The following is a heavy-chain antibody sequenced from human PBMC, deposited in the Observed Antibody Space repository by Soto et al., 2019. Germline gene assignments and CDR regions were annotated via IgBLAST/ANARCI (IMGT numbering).Heavy chain of an antibody. CDR2: MNPNSGNT. CDR3: ARGRYCSGGSCYAYSRY. V-gene: IGHV1-8*01. CDR1: GYTFTSYD. D-gene: IGHD2-15*01. J-gene: IGHJ4*02. Sequence: QVQLVQSGAEVKKPGASVKVSCKASGYTFTSYDINWVRQATGQGLEWMGWMNPNSGNTGYAQKFQGRVTMTRNTSXSXXYMELSSLRSEDTAVYYCARGRYCSGGSCYAYSRYWGQGTLVTVSS.